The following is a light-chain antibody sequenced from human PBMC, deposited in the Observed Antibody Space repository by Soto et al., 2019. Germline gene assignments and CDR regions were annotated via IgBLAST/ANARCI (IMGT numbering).Light chain of an antibody. V-gene: IGLV2-23*02. Sequence: QSALTQPASVSGSPGQSITLSFTGTSSDVGSYNLVSWYQQHPGKAPKLMIYEVSKRPSGVSNRFSGSKSGNTASLTISGLRAEDEADYYCCSYAGSSTLVFGGGTKLTVL. CDR3: CSYAGSSTLV. CDR1: SSDVGSYNL. J-gene: IGLJ2*01. CDR2: EVS.